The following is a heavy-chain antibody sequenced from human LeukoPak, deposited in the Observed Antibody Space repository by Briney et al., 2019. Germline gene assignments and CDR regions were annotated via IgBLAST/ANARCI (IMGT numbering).Heavy chain of an antibody. CDR1: GGSFSGYY. CDR2: INHSGST. D-gene: IGHD3-10*01. J-gene: IGHJ6*03. CDR3: ARGRYTMVRGVIGRDTDYYYYSYMDV. V-gene: IGHV4-34*01. Sequence: SETLSLTCAVYGGSFSGYYWSWIRQPPGKGLEWIGEINHSGSTNYNPSLKSRVTISVDTSKNQFSLKLSSVTAADTAVYYCARGRYTMVRGVIGRDTDYYYYSYMDVWGKGTTVTISS.